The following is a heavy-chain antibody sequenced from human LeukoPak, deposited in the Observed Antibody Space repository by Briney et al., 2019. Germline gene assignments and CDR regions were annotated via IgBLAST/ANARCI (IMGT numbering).Heavy chain of an antibody. V-gene: IGHV1-69*13. D-gene: IGHD2-2*01. J-gene: IGHJ5*02. CDR2: IIPIFGTA. CDR3: ARGVPAADDVPFDP. Sequence: GASVKVSCKASGGTFSSYAISWVRQAPGQGLEWMGGIIPIFGTANYAQKFQGRVTITADESTSTAYMELSSLRSEDTAVYYCARGVPAADDVPFDPWGQGTLVTVSS. CDR1: GGTFSSYA.